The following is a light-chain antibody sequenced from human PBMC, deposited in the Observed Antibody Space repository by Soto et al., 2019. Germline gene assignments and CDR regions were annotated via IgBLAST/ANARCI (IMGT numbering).Light chain of an antibody. CDR2: GNS. Sequence: QAVLTQPPSVSGAPGQRVTISCTGSSSNIGAGYDVHWYHQLPGTAPKLLIYGNSNRPSGVPDRFSGSKSGTSASLAITGLQAEDEADYYCQSYDSSLSGYVFGTGTK. J-gene: IGLJ1*01. CDR1: SSNIGAGYD. V-gene: IGLV1-40*01. CDR3: QSYDSSLSGYV.